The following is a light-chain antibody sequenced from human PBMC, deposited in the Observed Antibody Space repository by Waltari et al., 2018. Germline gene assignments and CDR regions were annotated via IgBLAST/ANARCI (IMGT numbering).Light chain of an antibody. Sequence: DVGMTQSPLSLPVTLGQPASISCRSSQSLVHSDGNTFLNWFQHRPGHTPRRLIYKVSNRDFGVPDRFSGSGSGTDFTLKISRVEAEDVGVYYCMQGTHWPPITFGQGTRLEIK. CDR2: KVS. V-gene: IGKV2-30*02. CDR1: QSLVHSDGNTF. CDR3: MQGTHWPPIT. J-gene: IGKJ5*01.